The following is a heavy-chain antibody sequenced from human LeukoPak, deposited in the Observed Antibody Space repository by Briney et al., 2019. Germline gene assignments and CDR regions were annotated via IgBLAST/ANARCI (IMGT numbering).Heavy chain of an antibody. D-gene: IGHD2-2*01. CDR2: IKQDGSEK. CDR1: GFTFSSYW. CDR3: ASGDVPAATYYYYYGMDV. Sequence: GGSLRLSCAASGFTFSSYWMSWVRQAPGKGLEWVANIKQDGSEKYYVDSVKGRFTISRDNAKNSLYLQMNSLRAEDTAVYYCASGDVPAATYYYYYGMDVWGKGTTVTVSS. J-gene: IGHJ6*04. V-gene: IGHV3-7*03.